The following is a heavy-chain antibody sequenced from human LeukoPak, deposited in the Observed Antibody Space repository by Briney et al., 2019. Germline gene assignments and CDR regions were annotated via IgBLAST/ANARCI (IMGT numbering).Heavy chain of an antibody. Sequence: RASVKVSCKASGYTFTSYGISWVRQAPGQGLEWMGWISAYNGNTNYAQKLQGRVTMTTDTSTSTAYMELRSLRSDDTAVYYCARGGRFLELGGYYYYYMDVWGKGTTVTVSS. J-gene: IGHJ6*03. CDR2: ISAYNGNT. CDR1: GYTFTSYG. D-gene: IGHD3-3*01. CDR3: ARGGRFLELGGYYYYYMDV. V-gene: IGHV1-18*01.